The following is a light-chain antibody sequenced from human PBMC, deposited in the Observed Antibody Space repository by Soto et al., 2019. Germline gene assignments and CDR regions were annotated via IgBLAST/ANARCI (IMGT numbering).Light chain of an antibody. V-gene: IGKV3-15*01. Sequence: EVVMTQSPATLSVSPGEGATLSCRASQSLNSNLAWYQQKPGQAPRLFIYGATTRATGIPARFSCSGSGTDFTLTISNLQSEYFAVYYCQQYNSWPRTFGQGTKVEI. J-gene: IGKJ1*01. CDR1: QSLNSN. CDR3: QQYNSWPRT. CDR2: GAT.